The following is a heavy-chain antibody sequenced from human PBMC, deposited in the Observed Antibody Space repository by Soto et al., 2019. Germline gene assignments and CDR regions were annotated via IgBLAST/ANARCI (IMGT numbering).Heavy chain of an antibody. Sequence: DLVESGGGLVQPGGSLRLSCAASGFTVSSKYMSWVRQAPGKGLEWVSLIQSGGPTYYADSVKGRFTISRDTSENTLHLQMDSLRAEDTAVYYCARDDVLCDGGRCYGVPLDVWAKGPRSPSPQ. CDR3: ARDDVLCDGGRCYGVPLDV. J-gene: IGHJ6*04. CDR2: IQSGGPT. V-gene: IGHV3-66*01. D-gene: IGHD2-15*01. CDR1: GFTVSSKY.